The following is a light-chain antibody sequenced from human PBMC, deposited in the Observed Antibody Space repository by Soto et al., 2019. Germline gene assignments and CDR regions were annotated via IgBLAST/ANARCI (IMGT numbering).Light chain of an antibody. Sequence: DIQLTQSPSFLSASVGDRVTITFRASPGISSYLAWYQQKPGKAPKLLIYAASTLQSGVPSRFSGSGSGTEFTLTISSLQPEDFATYYCQQPNGLTFGGGTKVEIK. J-gene: IGKJ4*01. CDR1: PGISSY. V-gene: IGKV1-9*01. CDR3: QQPNGLT. CDR2: AAS.